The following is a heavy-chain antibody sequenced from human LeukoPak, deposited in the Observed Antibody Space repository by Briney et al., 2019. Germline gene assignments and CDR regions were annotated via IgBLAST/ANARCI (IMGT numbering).Heavy chain of an antibody. V-gene: IGHV3-48*03. CDR1: GFTFSSYE. Sequence: GSLRLSCAASGFTFSSYEMNWFRQAPGKGLEWVSYISSSGSTIYYADALKGRCTISRDNAKNSLYLQMNSLRAEDTAVYYCARAAPPWFGEPHYFDYWGQGTLVTVSS. CDR2: ISSSGSTI. CDR3: ARAAPPWFGEPHYFDY. J-gene: IGHJ4*02. D-gene: IGHD3-10*01.